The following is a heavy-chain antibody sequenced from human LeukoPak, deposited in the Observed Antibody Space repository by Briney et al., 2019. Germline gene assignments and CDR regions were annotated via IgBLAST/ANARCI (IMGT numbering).Heavy chain of an antibody. Sequence: HPSETLSLTCTVSGGSIRSHYWSWIRQPPGKGLEWIGYIYYCGGTNYNPSLKSRVAISIHTSKTQFSLKLSSVTAADTAVYYCARQEMSTILNWFDPWGQGTLVTVSS. CDR3: ARQEMSTILNWFDP. V-gene: IGHV4-59*11. CDR1: GGSIRSHY. CDR2: IYYCGGT. J-gene: IGHJ5*02. D-gene: IGHD5-24*01.